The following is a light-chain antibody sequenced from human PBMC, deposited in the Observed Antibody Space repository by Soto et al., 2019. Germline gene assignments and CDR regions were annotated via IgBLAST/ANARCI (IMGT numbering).Light chain of an antibody. CDR3: SSYAGINHRV. CDR1: SSDVGGYND. Sequence: QSALTQPPSASGSPGQSVTISCTGTSSDVGGYNDVSWYQQHPGKAPKLMIYEVSKRPSGVPDRFSGSKSGNTASLTVAGLQAEDEADYYCSSYAGINHRVFGTGTKLTVL. J-gene: IGLJ1*01. CDR2: EVS. V-gene: IGLV2-8*01.